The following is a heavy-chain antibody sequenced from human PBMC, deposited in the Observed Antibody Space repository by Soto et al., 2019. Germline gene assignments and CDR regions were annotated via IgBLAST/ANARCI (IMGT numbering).Heavy chain of an antibody. CDR2: ISGSGGST. D-gene: IGHD6-19*01. V-gene: IGHV3-23*01. CDR1: GFTFSSYA. J-gene: IGHJ4*02. Sequence: PGGSLRLSCAASGFTFSSYAMSWVRQAPGKGLEWVSAISGSGGSTYYADSVKGRFTISVDTSKNQFSLKLSSVTAADTAVYYCARRYTSGWLEYWGQGILVTVSS. CDR3: ARRYTSGWLEY.